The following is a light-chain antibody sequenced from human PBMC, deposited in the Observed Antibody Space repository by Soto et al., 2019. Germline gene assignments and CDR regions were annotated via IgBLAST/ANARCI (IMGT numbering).Light chain of an antibody. Sequence: QSALTQPASVSGSPGQSITISCTGTSSDVGGYNYVSWYQRHPGKAPKLLIYDVSDRPSGVSNRFSGSKSGNTASLTISGLQAEDEADYYCSSYRSSTSYVFGTGTKLTVL. J-gene: IGLJ1*01. CDR3: SSYRSSTSYV. V-gene: IGLV2-14*03. CDR2: DVS. CDR1: SSDVGGYNY.